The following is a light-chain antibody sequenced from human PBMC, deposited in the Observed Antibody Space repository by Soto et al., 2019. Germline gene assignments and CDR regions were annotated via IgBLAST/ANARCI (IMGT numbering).Light chain of an antibody. V-gene: IGKV3-20*01. Sequence: EIVLTQSPGTLSLSPGERATLSCRASQSVSSSYLAWYQQKPGQAPRLLIYGASSRATGIPDRFSGSGSGPDFTLTISRLEPEDCAVYYCQQYGSSPKHTFGQGTKLEIK. CDR1: QSVSSSY. CDR2: GAS. CDR3: QQYGSSPKHT. J-gene: IGKJ2*01.